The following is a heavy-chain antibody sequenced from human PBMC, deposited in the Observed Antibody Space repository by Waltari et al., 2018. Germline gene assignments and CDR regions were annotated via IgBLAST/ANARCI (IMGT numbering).Heavy chain of an antibody. CDR3: ARHYVSGDSVGDRDYFDY. J-gene: IGHJ4*02. CDR2: IYYSGTT. D-gene: IGHD3-22*01. V-gene: IGHV4-38-2*01. CDR1: GYSISSGYY. Sequence: QVQLQESGPGLVKPSETLSLTCAASGYSISSGYYCGWIRQPPGKGLEWIGSIYYSGTTYYNPSLKSRLTVSVDMSRNRFSLKLSSVTAADTAVYYCARHYVSGDSVGDRDYFDYWGQGILVTVYS.